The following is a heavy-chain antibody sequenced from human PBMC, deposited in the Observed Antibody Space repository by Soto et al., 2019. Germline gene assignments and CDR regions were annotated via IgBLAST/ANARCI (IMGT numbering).Heavy chain of an antibody. Sequence: GASVKVSCKASGYTFTSYAMHCARQAPGQRLEWMGWINAGNGNTKYSQKFQGRVTITRDTSASTAYMELSSLRSEDTAVYYCARSIVVVTALDYWGQGTLVTVS. CDR1: GYTFTSYA. V-gene: IGHV1-3*01. CDR3: ARSIVVVTALDY. J-gene: IGHJ4*02. CDR2: INAGNGNT. D-gene: IGHD2-21*02.